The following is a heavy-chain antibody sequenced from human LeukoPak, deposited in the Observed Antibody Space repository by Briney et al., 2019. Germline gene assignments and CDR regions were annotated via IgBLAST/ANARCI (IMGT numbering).Heavy chain of an antibody. D-gene: IGHD3-22*01. CDR3: ARVVYDSSTYPKSYFDF. CDR1: GGSISSSSYY. CDR2: IYYRGIT. Sequence: SEILSLTCTVSGGSISSSSYYWGWIRQPPGKGLEWIGSIYYRGITYYNPSLKSRVTISVDTSKNQFSLKLSSVTAADTAVYYCARVVYDSSTYPKSYFDFWGQGTLVTVSS. V-gene: IGHV4-39*07. J-gene: IGHJ4*02.